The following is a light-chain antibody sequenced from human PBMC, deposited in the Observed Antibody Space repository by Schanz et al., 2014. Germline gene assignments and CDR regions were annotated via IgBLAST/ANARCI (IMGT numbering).Light chain of an antibody. V-gene: IGKV3D-15*01. CDR3: QQYNNWSLPPGT. Sequence: ETVMTQSPATLSVSPGDRATLSCRASQSVSSGKIAWYQQRSGRTPRLLIYSTSTRATGTPDRFTGSGSGTDFTLTISSLQSEDVAVYYCQQYNNWSLPPGTFGQGTKVEIK. CDR1: QSVSSGK. J-gene: IGKJ1*01. CDR2: STS.